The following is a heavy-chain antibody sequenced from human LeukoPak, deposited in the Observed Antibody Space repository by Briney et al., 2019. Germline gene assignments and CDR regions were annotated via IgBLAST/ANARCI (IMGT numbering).Heavy chain of an antibody. V-gene: IGHV5-51*01. Sequence: GESLKISCKDSGHTFPNYWIGWVRQKPGKGLEWMGIIYPGDSDTRYSPSFEGQVTISVDKSIPTAYLQWSRLKASDTAIYYCARTEWGPTVTYFDFWGQGTLVTVSS. D-gene: IGHD4-17*01. CDR3: ARTEWGPTVTYFDF. CDR1: GHTFPNYW. J-gene: IGHJ4*02. CDR2: IYPGDSDT.